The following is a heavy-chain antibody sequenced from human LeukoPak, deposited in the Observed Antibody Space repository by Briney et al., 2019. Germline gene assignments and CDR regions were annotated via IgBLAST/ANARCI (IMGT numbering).Heavy chain of an antibody. CDR3: AGSYYYDSSGYSASPDY. J-gene: IGHJ4*02. Sequence: ESSETLSLTCTVSGGSISSYYWNWSRQPPGKGLEWIGYIYYSGSTNYNPSLKSRVTISVDTSKNQFSLKLSSVTAADTAVYYCAGSYYYDSSGYSASPDYWGQGTLVTVSS. CDR2: IYYSGST. D-gene: IGHD3-22*01. V-gene: IGHV4-59*01. CDR1: GGSISSYY.